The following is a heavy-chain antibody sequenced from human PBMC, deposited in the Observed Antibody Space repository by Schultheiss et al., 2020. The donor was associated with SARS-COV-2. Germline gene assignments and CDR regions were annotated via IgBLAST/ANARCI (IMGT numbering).Heavy chain of an antibody. CDR1: GFTFSSYA. J-gene: IGHJ6*02. Sequence: GGSLRLSCSASGFTFSSYAMHWVRQAPGKGLEYVSAISSNGGSTYYADSVKGRFTISRDNSKNTLYLQMSSLRAEDTAVYYCARGPYCSSTSCDYYYYGMDVWGQGTTVTVSS. CDR2: ISSNGGST. V-gene: IGHV3-64D*09. D-gene: IGHD2-2*01. CDR3: ARGPYCSSTSCDYYYYGMDV.